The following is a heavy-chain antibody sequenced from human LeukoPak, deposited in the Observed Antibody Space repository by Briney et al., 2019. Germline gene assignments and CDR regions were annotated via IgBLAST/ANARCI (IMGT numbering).Heavy chain of an antibody. Sequence: GGSLRLSCAASGFTFSSYGMHWVRQAPGKGLEWVAFIRYDGSNKYYADSVKGRFTISRDNSKNTLYLQMNSLRAEDTAVYYCAKDFTHYGSGTASGYRGQGTLVTVSS. J-gene: IGHJ4*02. V-gene: IGHV3-30*02. D-gene: IGHD3-10*01. CDR2: IRYDGSNK. CDR1: GFTFSSYG. CDR3: AKDFTHYGSGTASGY.